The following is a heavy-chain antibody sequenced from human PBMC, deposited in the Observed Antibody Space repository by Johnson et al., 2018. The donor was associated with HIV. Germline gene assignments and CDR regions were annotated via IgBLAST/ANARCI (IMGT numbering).Heavy chain of an antibody. V-gene: IGHV3-30*03. CDR2: ISYDGSNK. D-gene: IGHD6-6*01. CDR3: ASLPIAARPPTDAFDI. Sequence: VQLLESGGGVVQLGRSLRFSCAASGFTFSTYDMHWVRQAPGKGLDWVAGISYDGSNKYYADSVKGRFTISRDNSKNTLHLQMNSLRAEDTAVYYCASLPIAARPPTDAFDIWGQGTMVTVSS. CDR1: GFTFSTYD. J-gene: IGHJ3*02.